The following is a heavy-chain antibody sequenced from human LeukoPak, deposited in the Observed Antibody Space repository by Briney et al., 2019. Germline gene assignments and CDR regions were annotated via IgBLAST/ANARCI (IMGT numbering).Heavy chain of an antibody. CDR1: GFTVSSNY. J-gene: IGHJ4*02. V-gene: IGHV3-66*01. Sequence: GGSLRLSCAASGFTVSSNYMSWVRQAPGKGLEWVSVIYSGGSTYYADSVKGRFTISRDNSKNTLYLQMNSLRAEDTAVHYCAKALYYDSSGYYYHLYDYWGQGTLVTVSS. CDR2: IYSGGST. D-gene: IGHD3-22*01. CDR3: AKALYYDSSGYYYHLYDY.